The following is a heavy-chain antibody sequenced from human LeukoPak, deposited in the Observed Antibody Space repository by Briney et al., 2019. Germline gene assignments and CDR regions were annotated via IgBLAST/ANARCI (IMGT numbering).Heavy chain of an antibody. J-gene: IGHJ3*02. Sequence: ASVKVSSKASGYTFTSYGISWVRQAPGQGLEWMGWISAYNGNTNYAQKLQGRVTMTTDTSTSTAYMELRSLRSDDTAVYYCARDFLPLLRGSAFDIWGQGTMVTVSS. V-gene: IGHV1-18*01. D-gene: IGHD1-26*01. CDR3: ARDFLPLLRGSAFDI. CDR1: GYTFTSYG. CDR2: ISAYNGNT.